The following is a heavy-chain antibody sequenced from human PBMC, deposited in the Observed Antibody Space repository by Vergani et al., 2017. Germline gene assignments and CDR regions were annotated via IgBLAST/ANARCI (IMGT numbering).Heavy chain of an antibody. J-gene: IGHJ6*02. CDR3: ARVLQDDVAQEDSWNEYGMDV. CDR1: GGSLSTYA. CDR2: FFPVFGTP. D-gene: IGHD1-1*01. V-gene: IGHV1-69*12. Sequence: QVLLTQSGAEVKKPGSSVKVSCKASGGSLSTYAFVWVRLAPAQGLEWMGGFFPVFGTPTYAQKFQGRVTIDADESTSTTSITVSSLKSEDTAVYFCARVLQDDVAQEDSWNEYGMDVWGQGTTVTVYS.